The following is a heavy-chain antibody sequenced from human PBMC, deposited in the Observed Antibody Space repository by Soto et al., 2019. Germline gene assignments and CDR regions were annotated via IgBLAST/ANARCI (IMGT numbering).Heavy chain of an antibody. CDR2: MNPNSGNT. J-gene: IGHJ5*02. CDR3: ARMSSSSWYNWFDP. V-gene: IGHV1-8*01. Sequence: GASVKVSCKASGYTFTSYDINWVRQATGQGLEWMGWMNPNSGNTGYAEKFQGRVTMTRNTSMSTVYMELSSLRSEDTAVYYCARMSSSSWYNWFDPWGQGTLVTVSS. D-gene: IGHD6-13*01. CDR1: GYTFTSYD.